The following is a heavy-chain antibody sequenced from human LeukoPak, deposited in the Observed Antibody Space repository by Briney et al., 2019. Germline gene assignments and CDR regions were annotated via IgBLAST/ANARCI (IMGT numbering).Heavy chain of an antibody. CDR3: ARAITMIVVVITKGNDAFDI. D-gene: IGHD3-22*01. CDR2: ISSSSSYI. V-gene: IGHV3-21*01. J-gene: IGHJ3*02. CDR1: GFTFSSYS. Sequence: GGSLRLSCAASGFTFSSYSMNWVRQAPGKGLEWVSSISSSSSYIYYADSVKGRFTISRDNAKNSLYLQMNSLRAEDTAVYYCARAITMIVVVITKGNDAFDIWGQGTMVTVSS.